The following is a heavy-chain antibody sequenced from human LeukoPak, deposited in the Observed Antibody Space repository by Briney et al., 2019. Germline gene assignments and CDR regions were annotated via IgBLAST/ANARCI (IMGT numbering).Heavy chain of an antibody. CDR2: MYYRGSS. D-gene: IGHD3-10*01. V-gene: IGHV4-59*01. J-gene: IGHJ5*02. CDR1: GVSISSDY. CDR3: ARGKVAVGADPNRFLAYGWPGCFDP. Sequence: PSETLSLTCSVSGVSISSDYWSWIRQPPGKGLEWIGYMYYRGSSNYNPSLKSRVSISLDTSMNQFSLNLNSVTAADSAIYYCARGKVAVGADPNRFLAYGWPGCFDPWGQGTLVTVSS.